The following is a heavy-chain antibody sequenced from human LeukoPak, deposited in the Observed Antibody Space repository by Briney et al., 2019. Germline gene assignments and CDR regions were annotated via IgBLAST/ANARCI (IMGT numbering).Heavy chain of an antibody. D-gene: IGHD3-3*01. J-gene: IGHJ5*02. CDR1: GLTVSGNY. CDR2: IYSGGST. Sequence: PGGSLRLSCAASGLTVSGNYMSWVRQAPGKGLEWVSVIYSGGSTYYADSVKGRFTISRDNSKNTLYLQMNSLRAEDTAVYYCASMGYDFWSGYYGSGWFDPWGQGTLVTVSS. V-gene: IGHV3-66*01. CDR3: ASMGYDFWSGYYGSGWFDP.